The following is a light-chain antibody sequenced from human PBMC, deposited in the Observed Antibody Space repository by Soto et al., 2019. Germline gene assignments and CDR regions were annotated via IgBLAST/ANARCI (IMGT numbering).Light chain of an antibody. CDR2: EGN. V-gene: IGLV2-23*01. CDR1: SSDVGSYNL. Sequence: QSALTQPASVSGSPGQSITISCTGTSSDVGSYNLVSWYQQHPGKAPKLMIYEGNKRPSGVSNRFSGSKSANTASLTISGLQAEDEADYYCCSYAGSSYVVFGGGTKLTVL. CDR3: CSYAGSSYVV. J-gene: IGLJ2*01.